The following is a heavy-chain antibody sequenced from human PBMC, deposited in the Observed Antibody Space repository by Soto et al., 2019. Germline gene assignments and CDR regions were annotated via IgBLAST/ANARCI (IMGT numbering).Heavy chain of an antibody. J-gene: IGHJ5*02. V-gene: IGHV2-26*01. CDR3: ARRHLAVAVSPWFDP. D-gene: IGHD6-19*01. CDR1: GLSITDSGMG. Sequence: QVTLKESGPVLVKPTETLTLRCTVSGLSITDSGMGVSWIRQPPGQPLEWLAHIDSSGEKSYRTFLKSRLAISKDTSKSQIVLTMTNMDPADTVTYYCARRHLAVAVSPWFDPWGQGIPVTVSS. CDR2: IDSSGEK.